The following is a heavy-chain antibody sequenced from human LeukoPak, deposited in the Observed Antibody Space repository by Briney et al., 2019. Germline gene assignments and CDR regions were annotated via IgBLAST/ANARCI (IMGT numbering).Heavy chain of an antibody. CDR2: ISAYNGNT. D-gene: IGHD3-10*01. CDR1: GYTFTGYG. Sequence: ASVKVSCKASGYTFTGYGISWVRQAPGQGLEWMGWISAYNGNTNYAQKLQGRVTMTTGTSTSTAYMELRSLRSDDTAVYYCARVLWFGELLLYYFDYWGQGTLVTVSS. V-gene: IGHV1-18*04. J-gene: IGHJ4*02. CDR3: ARVLWFGELLLYYFDY.